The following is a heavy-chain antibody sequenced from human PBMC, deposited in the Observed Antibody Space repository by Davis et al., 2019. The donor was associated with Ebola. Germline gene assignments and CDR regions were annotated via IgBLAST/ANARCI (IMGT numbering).Heavy chain of an antibody. D-gene: IGHD3-10*01. J-gene: IGHJ6*02. V-gene: IGHV3-23*01. CDR2: ISGSGAST. CDR1: QFTFIDSA. CDR3: VKNYYGMDV. Sequence: GGSLRLSCVASQFTFIDSAMNWVRQIPGKGPEWVSSISGSGASTYYADSVKGRFTISRDNAKNTLYLQMNSLRAEDTAVYFCVKNYYGMDVWGQGTTVTVSS.